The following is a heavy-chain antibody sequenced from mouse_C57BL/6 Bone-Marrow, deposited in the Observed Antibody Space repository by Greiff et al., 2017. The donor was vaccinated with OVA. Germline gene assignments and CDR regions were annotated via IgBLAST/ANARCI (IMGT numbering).Heavy chain of an antibody. Sequence: VQLQQPGAELVKPGASVKLSCKASGYTFTSYWMHWVKQRPGQGLEWIGMIHPNSGSTNYNEKFKSKATLTVDKSSSTAYMQLSSLTSEDSAVYYCASKDERFAYWGQGTLVTVSA. V-gene: IGHV1-64*01. CDR3: ASKDERFAY. J-gene: IGHJ3*01. CDR1: GYTFTSYW. CDR2: IHPNSGST.